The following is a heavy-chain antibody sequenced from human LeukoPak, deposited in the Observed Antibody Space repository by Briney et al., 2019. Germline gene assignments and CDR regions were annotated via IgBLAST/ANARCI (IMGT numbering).Heavy chain of an antibody. Sequence: SETLSLTCTVSGGSVSSGSYYWSWIRQPPGKGLEWIGYIYYSGSTNYNPSLKSRVSISGDTSKNQFSLKLSSVTAADTAVYYCARDRVQYYYDSSGYYYSAFDIWGQGTMVTVSS. CDR3: ARDRVQYYYDSSGYYYSAFDI. D-gene: IGHD3-22*01. CDR2: IYYSGST. J-gene: IGHJ3*02. V-gene: IGHV4-61*01. CDR1: GGSVSSGSYY.